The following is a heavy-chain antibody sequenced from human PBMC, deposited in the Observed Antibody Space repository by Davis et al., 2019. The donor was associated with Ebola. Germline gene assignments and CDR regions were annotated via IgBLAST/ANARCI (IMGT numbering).Heavy chain of an antibody. J-gene: IGHJ4*02. CDR2: VRHIGGRT. CDR1: GGTFSSYA. D-gene: IGHD3-3*01. Sequence: AASVKVSCKASGGTFSSYAISWVRQAPGKGLEWVSTVRHIGGRTDYADSVKGRFTISRDNSKNTLYLQMNSLRVEDTAVYYCAKAPVRFLEWFTTDYWGKGTLVTVSS. CDR3: AKAPVRFLEWFTTDY. V-gene: IGHV3-23*01.